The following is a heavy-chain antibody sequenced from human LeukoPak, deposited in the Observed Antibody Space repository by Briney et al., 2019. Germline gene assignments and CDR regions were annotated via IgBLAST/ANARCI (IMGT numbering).Heavy chain of an antibody. J-gene: IGHJ6*02. CDR3: AILAGGDYYYYYGMDV. Sequence: SETLSLTCTVSGGSISSYYWSWIRQPPGKGLEWIGSIYHSGSTYYNPSLKSRVTISVDTSKNQFSLKLSSVTAADTAVYYCAILAGGDYYYYYGMDVWGQGTTVTVSS. V-gene: IGHV4-59*08. CDR1: GGSISSYY. CDR2: IYHSGST. D-gene: IGHD2-15*01.